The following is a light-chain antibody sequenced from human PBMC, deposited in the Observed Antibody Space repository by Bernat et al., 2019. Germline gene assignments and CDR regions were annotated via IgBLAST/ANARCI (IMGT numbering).Light chain of an antibody. V-gene: IGKV3-20*01. J-gene: IGKJ3*01. Sequence: EIVLTQSPGPLSLSPGERATLSCRASQSVINNYLAWYQQKPGQAPMLLLSGAYSRATGIPDRFSGSGSGTDFTLTISRLEPEDFAVYYCQHYGSSPPFTFGPGTKVDIK. CDR1: QSVINNY. CDR3: QHYGSSPPFT. CDR2: GAY.